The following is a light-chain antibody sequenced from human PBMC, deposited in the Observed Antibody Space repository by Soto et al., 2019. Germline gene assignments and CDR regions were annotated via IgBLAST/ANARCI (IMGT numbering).Light chain of an antibody. Sequence: EIVLTQSPATLYLSPGERTTLSCRASQSVSSYLAWYQQKPGQAPRLLIYDASNKATGIPARFSGSGSGTDFTLTISSLEAEDCAVYYCQQRSKWPPTWTFGQGTKVEIK. CDR1: QSVSSY. J-gene: IGKJ1*01. CDR3: QQRSKWPPTWT. CDR2: DAS. V-gene: IGKV3-11*01.